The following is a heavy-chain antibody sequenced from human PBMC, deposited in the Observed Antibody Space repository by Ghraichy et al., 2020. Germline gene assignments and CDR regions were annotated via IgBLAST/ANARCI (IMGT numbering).Heavy chain of an antibody. Sequence: GGSLRLSCAASGFTFSSYAMSWVRQAPGKGLEWVSAISGSGGSTYYADSVKGRFTISRDNSKNTLYLQMNSLRAEDTAVYYCAKPRRRFLEWLPLDYWGQETLVTVSS. CDR1: GFTFSSYA. J-gene: IGHJ4*02. CDR2: ISGSGGST. CDR3: AKPRRRFLEWLPLDY. D-gene: IGHD3-3*01. V-gene: IGHV3-23*01.